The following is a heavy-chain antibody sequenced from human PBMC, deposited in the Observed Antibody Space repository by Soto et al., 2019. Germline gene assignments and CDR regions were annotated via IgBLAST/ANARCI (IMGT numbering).Heavy chain of an antibody. Sequence: QVQVEQSGAEVKKPGSSVKVSCKVSGGSFRTYALTWVRQAPGQGLEWMGGIIPMFGTSNYAQKFQGRITITADKAMATTYREMSSLRFDDTAVYFCAIDQKPEGFAWYFDLVGGCTLVTVSS. CDR1: GGSFRTYA. J-gene: IGHJ2*01. D-gene: IGHD2-2*01. CDR2: IIPMFGTS. V-gene: IGHV1-69*06. CDR3: AIDQKPEGFAWYFDL.